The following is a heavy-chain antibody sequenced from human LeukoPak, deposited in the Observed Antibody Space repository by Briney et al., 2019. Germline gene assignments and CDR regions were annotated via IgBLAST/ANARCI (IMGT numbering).Heavy chain of an antibody. CDR3: ARDYGSSLQPLDY. Sequence: GGSLRLSCAASGFSFSIDAMSWVRQAPGKGLEWVSGISPSSDWTDYTDSVMGRFTISRDDSKNTLYLQMNSLRAEDTAIYYCARDYGSSLQPLDYWGQGTLVTVSS. V-gene: IGHV3-23*01. CDR2: ISPSSDWT. CDR1: GFSFSIDA. J-gene: IGHJ4*02. D-gene: IGHD6-13*01.